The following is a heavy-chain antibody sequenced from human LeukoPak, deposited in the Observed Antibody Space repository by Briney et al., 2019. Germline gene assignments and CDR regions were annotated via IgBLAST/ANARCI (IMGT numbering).Heavy chain of an antibody. CDR3: ARRSGSYSFAFDI. Sequence: SETLSLTCTVSGGSISSYYWSWIRQPPGKGLEWIGYIYYSGSTNYNPSLKSRVTISVDTSKNQFSLKLSSVTAADTAVYYCARRSGSYSFAFDIWGQGTMVTVSS. D-gene: IGHD1-26*01. CDR2: IYYSGST. V-gene: IGHV4-59*08. CDR1: GGSISSYY. J-gene: IGHJ3*02.